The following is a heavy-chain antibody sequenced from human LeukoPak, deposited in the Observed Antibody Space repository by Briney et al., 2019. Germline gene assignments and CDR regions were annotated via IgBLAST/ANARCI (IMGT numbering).Heavy chain of an antibody. CDR3: ARGGQLLHYYYYYMDV. V-gene: IGHV1-69*05. D-gene: IGHD2-2*01. Sequence: SVKVSCKASGYTFTNFAISWVRQAPGQGLEWMGRIIPIFGTANYAQKFQGRVTITTDESTSTAYMELSSLRSEDTAVYYCARGGQLLHYYYYYMDVWGKGTTVTVSS. CDR2: IIPIFGTA. J-gene: IGHJ6*03. CDR1: GYTFTNFA.